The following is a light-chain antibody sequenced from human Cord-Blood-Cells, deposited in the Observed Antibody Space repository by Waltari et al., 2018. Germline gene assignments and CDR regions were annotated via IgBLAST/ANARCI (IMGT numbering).Light chain of an antibody. Sequence: DIQMTQSPSSLSASVGDRVTITCRVSQSISSYLNWYQQKPGKAPKLLIYAASILQSGVPTRFSGSGSGTDFTLTISSLQPEDFATYYCQQSYSTPLTFGGGIKVEIK. V-gene: IGKV1-39*01. CDR2: AAS. CDR3: QQSYSTPLT. J-gene: IGKJ4*01. CDR1: QSISSY.